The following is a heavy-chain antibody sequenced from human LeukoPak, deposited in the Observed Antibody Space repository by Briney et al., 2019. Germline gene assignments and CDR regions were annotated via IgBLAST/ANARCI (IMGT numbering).Heavy chain of an antibody. CDR2: ISYDGSNK. CDR1: GFTFSSYA. J-gene: IGHJ3*02. V-gene: IGHV3-30-3*01. CDR3: ARDPWPVYAFDI. D-gene: IGHD1-14*01. Sequence: GGSLRLSCAASGFTFSSYAMHWVRQAPGKGLEWVAVISYDGSNKYYADSVKGRFTISRDNSKNTLYLQMNSLRAEDTAVYYCARDPWPVYAFDIWGQGTMVTVSS.